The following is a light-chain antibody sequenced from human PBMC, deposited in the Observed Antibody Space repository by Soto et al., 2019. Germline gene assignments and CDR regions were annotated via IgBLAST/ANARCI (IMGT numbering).Light chain of an antibody. Sequence: DIQLTQSPSFLSASVGDTVTITCRASQGISTYLAWYQQKPGKAPKNLIYGASTLQSGVPSRFSGSGSGTEFTLTISSLQPEDFATYYCQGHSNYTRTFRPGTMVDIX. CDR1: QGISTY. V-gene: IGKV1-9*01. CDR2: GAS. J-gene: IGKJ1*01. CDR3: QGHSNYTRT.